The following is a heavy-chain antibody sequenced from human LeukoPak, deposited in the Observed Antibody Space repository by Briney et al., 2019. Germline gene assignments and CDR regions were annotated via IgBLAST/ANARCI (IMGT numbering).Heavy chain of an antibody. D-gene: IGHD4-11*01. J-gene: IGHJ4*02. CDR1: GFTFSGSA. CDR3: AKDIQSTY. Sequence: GGSLRLSCAASGFTFSGSAMTWVRQAPGKGLEWVSLISVGGGSTFYADSVKGPLTTSRDDSKNTVYLEMSSLRAEDTAIYYCAKDIQSTYWGQGTLVTVSS. CDR2: ISVGGGST. V-gene: IGHV3-23*01.